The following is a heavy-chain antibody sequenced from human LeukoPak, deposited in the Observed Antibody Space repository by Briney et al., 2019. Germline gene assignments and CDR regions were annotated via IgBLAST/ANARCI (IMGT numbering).Heavy chain of an antibody. J-gene: IGHJ4*02. V-gene: IGHV3-33*01. CDR1: GFTFSSYG. CDR2: IWYDGSNK. Sequence: GGSLRLSCAASGFTFSSYGMHWVRQAPGKGLEWVAVIWYDGSNKYYADSVKGRFTISRDNSKNTLYLQMNSLRAEDTAVYYCVRDKWSMAGNFFDYWGQGTLVTVSS. D-gene: IGHD6-19*01. CDR3: VRDKWSMAGNFFDY.